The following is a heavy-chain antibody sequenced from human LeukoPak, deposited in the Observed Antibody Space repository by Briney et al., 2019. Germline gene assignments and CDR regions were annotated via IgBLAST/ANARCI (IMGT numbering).Heavy chain of an antibody. J-gene: IGHJ6*02. D-gene: IGHD3-9*01. CDR1: GFTFSNAW. Sequence: GGSLRLSCAASGFTFSNAWMSWVRQAPGKGLEWVGRIKSKTDGGTTDYAAPVKGRFTISRGDSKNTLYLQMNSLKTEDTAVYYCTTDVSRERYFDWLGPYYYYGMDVWGQGTTVTVSS. CDR3: TTDVSRERYFDWLGPYYYYGMDV. CDR2: IKSKTDGGTT. V-gene: IGHV3-15*01.